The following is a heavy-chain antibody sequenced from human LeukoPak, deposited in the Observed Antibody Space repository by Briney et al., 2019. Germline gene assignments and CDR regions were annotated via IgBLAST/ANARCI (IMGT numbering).Heavy chain of an antibody. Sequence: GGSLRLSCAASGFTFSTYTVHWVRQAPGTGLGWVAIISYDGSDKYYADSVKGRFTISRDNSKNTLYLQMNSLRAEDTAVYYCAREGTGSYMDVWGKGTTVTVSS. V-gene: IGHV3-30-3*01. D-gene: IGHD1/OR15-1a*01. J-gene: IGHJ6*03. CDR1: GFTFSTYT. CDR2: ISYDGSDK. CDR3: AREGTGSYMDV.